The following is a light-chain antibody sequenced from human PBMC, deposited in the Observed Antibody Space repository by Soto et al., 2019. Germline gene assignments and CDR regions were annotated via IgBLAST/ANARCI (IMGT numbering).Light chain of an antibody. CDR1: QSINRW. V-gene: IGKV1-5*01. Sequence: DIQLTQSPSTLSASIGDRVTITCRASQSINRWLAWYQQKPGKAPKLLIYDASSLESGVPSRFSGSGAGTNFILTSTSRPPDNFETYSCQPPRWTLGQGTKVEIK. CDR3: QPPRWT. CDR2: DAS. J-gene: IGKJ1*01.